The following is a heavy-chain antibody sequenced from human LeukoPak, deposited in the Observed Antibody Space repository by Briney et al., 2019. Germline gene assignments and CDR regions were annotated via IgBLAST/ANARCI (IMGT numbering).Heavy chain of an antibody. CDR2: INPNSGGT. V-gene: IGHV1-2*02. Sequence: ASVKVPCKASGYTFTGYYMHWVRQAPGQGLEWMGWINPNSGGTNYAQKLQGRVTMTRDTSISTAYMELSRLRSDDTAVYYCARVEQWLVREYYFDYWGQGTLVTVSS. D-gene: IGHD6-19*01. CDR3: ARVEQWLVREYYFDY. CDR1: GYTFTGYY. J-gene: IGHJ4*02.